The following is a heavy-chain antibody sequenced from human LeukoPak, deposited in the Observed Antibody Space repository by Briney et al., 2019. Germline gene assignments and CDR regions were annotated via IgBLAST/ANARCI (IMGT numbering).Heavy chain of an antibody. CDR3: ARDRRYSSSWYEYYYGMDV. CDR2: INPNSGGT. D-gene: IGHD6-13*01. Sequence: ASVKVSCKASGYTFTGYYMHWVRQAPGQGLEWMGWINPNSGGTNYAQKFQGRVTMTRDTSISTAYMELSRLRSDDTAVYYCARDRRYSSSWYEYYYGMDVWGQGTTVTVSS. J-gene: IGHJ6*02. CDR1: GYTFTGYY. V-gene: IGHV1-2*02.